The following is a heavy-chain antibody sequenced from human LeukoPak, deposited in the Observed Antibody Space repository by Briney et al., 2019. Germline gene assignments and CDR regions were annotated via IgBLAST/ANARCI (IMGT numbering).Heavy chain of an antibody. D-gene: IGHD2-2*01. CDR3: ARGRGRAVVPAATPTDY. Sequence: PSETPSLTCAVYGGSFSGYYWSWIRQPPGKGLEWIGEINHSGSTNYNPSLKSRVTISVDTSKNQFSLKLSSVTAADTAVYYCARGRGRAVVPAATPTDYWGQGTLVTVSS. CDR1: GGSFSGYY. V-gene: IGHV4-34*01. J-gene: IGHJ4*02. CDR2: INHSGST.